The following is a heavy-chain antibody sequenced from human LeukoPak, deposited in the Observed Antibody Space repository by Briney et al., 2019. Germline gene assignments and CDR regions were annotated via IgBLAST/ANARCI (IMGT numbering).Heavy chain of an antibody. CDR2: IYPGDSES. CDR3: ARHPYISGKIIQIDY. J-gene: IGHJ4*02. Sequence: GESLKISCKGSGYSFSSYWFGWARQMPGKGLEWMGIIYPGDSESRYSPSFQGQITISVDRSISTVYLQWSSLKASDTAMYYCARHPYISGKIIQIDYWGQGTLVTVSS. CDR1: GYSFSSYW. V-gene: IGHV5-51*01. D-gene: IGHD3-10*01.